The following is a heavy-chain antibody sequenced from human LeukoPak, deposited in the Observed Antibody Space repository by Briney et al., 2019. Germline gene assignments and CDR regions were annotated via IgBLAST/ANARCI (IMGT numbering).Heavy chain of an antibody. D-gene: IGHD3-22*01. V-gene: IGHV4-30-2*01. J-gene: IGHJ4*02. CDR1: GGSISSGGYY. Sequence: SQTLSLTCTVSGGSISSGGYYWSWIRQPPGKGLEWIGYIYHSGSTYYNPSLKSRVTISVDTSKNQFSLKLSSVTAADTAVYYCARGSSITMIVVVTYFDYWGQGTLVTVSS. CDR2: IYHSGST. CDR3: ARGSSITMIVVVTYFDY.